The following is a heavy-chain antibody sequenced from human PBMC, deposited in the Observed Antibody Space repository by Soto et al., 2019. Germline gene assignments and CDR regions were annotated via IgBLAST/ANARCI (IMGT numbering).Heavy chain of an antibody. Sequence: EVQLFASGGGLVQPGGSLRLSCAASGFNFSSYAMSWVRQAPGKGLEWVSALSGSGGSTYYADSVKGRFTISRDNSKNTLYLQMNSLRAEDTAVYYCAKDLTYYDILTGSRVFDRWGQGTLVTVSS. CDR3: AKDLTYYDILTGSRVFDR. CDR1: GFNFSSYA. V-gene: IGHV3-23*01. CDR2: LSGSGGST. D-gene: IGHD3-9*01. J-gene: IGHJ5*02.